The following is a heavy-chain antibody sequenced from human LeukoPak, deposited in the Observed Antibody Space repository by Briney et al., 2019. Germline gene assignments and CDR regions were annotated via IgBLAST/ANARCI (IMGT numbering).Heavy chain of an antibody. D-gene: IGHD3-22*01. CDR1: GFTFNDYG. CDR3: ARVRRGITMIVVSYYFDY. J-gene: IGHJ4*02. CDR2: ISSGSSYI. Sequence: GGSLRLSCAASGFTFNDYGMSWVRQAPGKGLEWVSSISSGSSYIYYADSVKGRFTISRDNAKNSLFLQMNSLRAEDTAVYYCARVRRGITMIVVSYYFDYWGQGTLVTVSS. V-gene: IGHV3-21*01.